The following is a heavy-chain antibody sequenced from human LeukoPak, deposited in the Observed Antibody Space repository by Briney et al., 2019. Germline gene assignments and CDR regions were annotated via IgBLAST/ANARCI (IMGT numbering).Heavy chain of an antibody. V-gene: IGHV1-18*01. CDR1: GYTFSNYG. CDR3: ARSGRSWYDWSDP. CDR2: ISDYNSNR. J-gene: IGHJ5*02. D-gene: IGHD6-13*01. Sequence: ASVKVSCKASGYTFSNYGINWLRQAPGQGLEWMGWISDYNSNRNYVQKFQGRFTLTADTSSSIAYMELRSLTSDDTATYYCARSGRSWYDWSDPWGQGTQVTVSA.